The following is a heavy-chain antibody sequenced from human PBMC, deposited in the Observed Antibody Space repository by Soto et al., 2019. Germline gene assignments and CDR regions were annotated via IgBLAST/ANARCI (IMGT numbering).Heavy chain of an antibody. CDR3: PRDPCELWNSYFCEP. V-gene: IGHV1-18*01. CDR1: GYPFDTYG. D-gene: IGHD3-3*01. CDR2: ISAYNGQT. J-gene: IGHJ5*02. Sequence: GASVKVSCKASGYPFDTYGINWVRQAPGQRPEGMGWISAYNGQTDYAYNFRGRAIMATDTSINTDYMELKNLRSDDTAGYYCPRDPCELWNSYFCEPWGPGTLVTVSS.